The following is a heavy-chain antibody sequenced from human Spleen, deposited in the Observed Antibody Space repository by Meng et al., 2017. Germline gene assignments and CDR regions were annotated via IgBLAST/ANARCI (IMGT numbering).Heavy chain of an antibody. V-gene: IGHV3-74*01. D-gene: IGHD3-22*01. CDR1: GFTFSTYW. J-gene: IGHJ4*02. CDR3: VRVTYDSSDYYYAWDY. CDR2: INSDGSST. Sequence: GESLKISCAASGFTFSTYWMNWVRQAPGKGLVWVSHINSDGSSTNYADSVRGRFTISRDNAKNTVYLQMNSLRAEDTAVYYCVRVTYDSSDYYYAWDYWGQG.